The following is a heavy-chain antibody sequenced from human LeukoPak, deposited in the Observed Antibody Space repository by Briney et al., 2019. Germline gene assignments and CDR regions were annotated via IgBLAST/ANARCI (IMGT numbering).Heavy chain of an antibody. Sequence: SETLSPTCTVSGGSISSSSYYWGWIRQPPGKGLEWIGSIYYSGSTYYNPSLKSRVTVSVDTSKNQFSLKLSSVTAADTAVYYCARDSMITFGGTHYMDVWGKGTTVTVSS. CDR1: GGSISSSSYY. CDR3: ARDSMITFGGTHYMDV. D-gene: IGHD3-16*01. V-gene: IGHV4-39*07. J-gene: IGHJ6*03. CDR2: IYYSGST.